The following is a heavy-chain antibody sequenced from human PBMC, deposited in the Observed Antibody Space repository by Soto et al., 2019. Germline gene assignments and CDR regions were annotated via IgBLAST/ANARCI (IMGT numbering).Heavy chain of an antibody. CDR1: GFTLGDYA. J-gene: IGHJ4*02. CDR2: IRNDIYDETT. D-gene: IGHD3-10*01. Sequence: SLRLSCTASGFTLGDYAIKWVRQVPGKGLEWLGFIRNDIYDETTEYAASVKGRIIISRDESKSMAYLQMDSLNTEDTGVYYCTRGRDGYNPYYLLDWGQGALVTVSS. V-gene: IGHV3-49*04. CDR3: TRGRDGYNPYYLLD.